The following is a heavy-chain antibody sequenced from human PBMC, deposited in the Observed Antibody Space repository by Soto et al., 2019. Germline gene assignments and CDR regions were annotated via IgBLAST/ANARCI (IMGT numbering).Heavy chain of an antibody. J-gene: IGHJ6*02. CDR2: ISSSGSTI. D-gene: IGHD1-26*01. V-gene: IGHV3-48*04. CDR1: GFTFTDYW. Sequence: GGSLRLSCAASGFTFTDYWTHWVRQAPGKGLEWVSYISSSGSTIYYADSVKGRFTISRDNAKNSLYLQMNSLRAEDTAVYYCARDGTRGATRYYYYYGMDVWGQGTTVTVSS. CDR3: ARDGTRGATRYYYYYGMDV.